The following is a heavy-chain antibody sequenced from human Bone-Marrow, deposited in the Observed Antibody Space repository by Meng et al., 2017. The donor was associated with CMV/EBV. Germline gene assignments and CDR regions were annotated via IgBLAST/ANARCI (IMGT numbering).Heavy chain of an antibody. J-gene: IGHJ4*02. D-gene: IGHD2-15*01. CDR1: GFTFSTYT. CDR2: ISGSGGGT. V-gene: IGHV3-23*01. Sequence: GGSLRLSCAASGFTFSTYTMAWVRQSPGKGMEWVCSISGSGGGTYYRDSVKGRFTISRDNSENILYLQINNLRVDDTAVYYCAQDRDRTYSKAYWGQGTLVTVPS. CDR3: AQDRDRTYSKAY.